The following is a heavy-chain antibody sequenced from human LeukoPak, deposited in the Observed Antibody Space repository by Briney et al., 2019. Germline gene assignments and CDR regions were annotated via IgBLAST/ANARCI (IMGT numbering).Heavy chain of an antibody. CDR2: ISGSGGST. D-gene: IGHD3-10*01. CDR1: GFTFSSYG. Sequence: TGGSLRLSCAASGFTFSSYGMSWVRQAPGKGLEWVSAISGSGGSTYYADSVKGRFTISRDNSKNTLYLQMNSLRAEDTAVYYCAKDQSMVRGVIIRMDAFDIWGQGTMVTVSS. CDR3: AKDQSMVRGVIIRMDAFDI. V-gene: IGHV3-23*01. J-gene: IGHJ3*02.